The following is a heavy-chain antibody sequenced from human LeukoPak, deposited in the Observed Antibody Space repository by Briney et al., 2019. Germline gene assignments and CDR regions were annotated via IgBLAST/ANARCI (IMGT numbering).Heavy chain of an antibody. D-gene: IGHD2-8*01. Sequence: PGVSVTLSCAASRFIFCNYPMMWLPQAPGRGLEGGSTISGSGGSSYYADSGRVRFTISRYNSNYTVYLQMNSRRAHDTAVCDGAKTRSCINDVFHGAVDYWGQRTLVTVSS. V-gene: IGHV3-23*01. J-gene: IGHJ4*02. CDR3: AKTRSCINDVFHGAVDY. CDR2: ISGSGGSS. CDR1: RFIFCNYP.